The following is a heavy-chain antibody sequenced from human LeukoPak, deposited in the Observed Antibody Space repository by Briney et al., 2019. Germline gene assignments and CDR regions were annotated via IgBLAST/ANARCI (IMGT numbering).Heavy chain of an antibody. Sequence: GGSLRLSCAASGFTFSSYWMSWVRQAPGKGLEWVANIKQDGSEKYYVYSVKGRFTISRDNAKNSLYLQMNSLRAEDTAVYYCARDRYCSGGSCYYFDYWGQGTLVTVSS. CDR1: GFTFSSYW. D-gene: IGHD2-15*01. CDR3: ARDRYCSGGSCYYFDY. V-gene: IGHV3-7*03. CDR2: IKQDGSEK. J-gene: IGHJ4*02.